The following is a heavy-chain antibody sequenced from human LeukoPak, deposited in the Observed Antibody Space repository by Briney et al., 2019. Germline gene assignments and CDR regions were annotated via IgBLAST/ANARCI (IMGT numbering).Heavy chain of an antibody. J-gene: IGHJ3*02. Sequence: GGSLRLSCAASGFTFSSYSMNWVRQAPGKGLEWVSSISSSSSYIYYADSVKGRFTISRDNAKNSLYLQMNSLRAEDTAVYYCARDDGDSFALDAFDIWGQGTMVTVSS. CDR3: ARDDGDSFALDAFDI. D-gene: IGHD4-17*01. CDR1: GFTFSSYS. V-gene: IGHV3-21*01. CDR2: ISSSSSYI.